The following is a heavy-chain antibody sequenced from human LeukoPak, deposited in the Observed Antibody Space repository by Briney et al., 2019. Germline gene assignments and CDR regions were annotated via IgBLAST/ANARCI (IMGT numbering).Heavy chain of an antibody. J-gene: IGHJ4*02. CDR3: ASAYYYDSSGYSYPFDY. V-gene: IGHV1-18*01. Sequence: ASVKVSCKASGYTFTSYGIRWVRQAPGQELEWMGWISAYNGNTNYAQKLQGRATMTTDTSTSTAYMELRSLRSDDTAVYYCASAYYYDSSGYSYPFDYWGQGTLVTVSS. CDR1: GYTFTSYG. D-gene: IGHD3-22*01. CDR2: ISAYNGNT.